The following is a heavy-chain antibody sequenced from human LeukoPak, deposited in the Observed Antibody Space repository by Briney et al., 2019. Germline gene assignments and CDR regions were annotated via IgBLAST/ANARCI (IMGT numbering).Heavy chain of an antibody. V-gene: IGHV3-11*01. CDR1: GFTFSDYY. Sequence: GGSLRLSCAASGFTFSDYYMSWLRQAPGKGLEWVSYISSSGSTIYYADSVKGRFTISRDNAKNSLYLQMNSLRAEDTAVYYCAKSPIVVVTAAYLLDYWGQGTLVTVSS. CDR2: ISSSGSTI. CDR3: AKSPIVVVTAAYLLDY. D-gene: IGHD2-21*02. J-gene: IGHJ4*02.